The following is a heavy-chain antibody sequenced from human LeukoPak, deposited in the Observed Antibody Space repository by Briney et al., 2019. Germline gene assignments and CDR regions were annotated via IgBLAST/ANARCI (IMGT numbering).Heavy chain of an antibody. V-gene: IGHV1-46*01. J-gene: IGHJ4*02. CDR2: INPNGGST. D-gene: IGHD1-26*01. CDR1: GYTFTSYY. CDR3: ARDLVGAAYGDYFDY. Sequence: ASVKVSCKASGYTFTSYYMHWVRQAPGQGLEWMGIINPNGGSTSYAQKFQGRVTMTRDTSTSTVYMELSSLRFEDTAVYYCARDLVGAAYGDYFDYWGQGTLVTVSS.